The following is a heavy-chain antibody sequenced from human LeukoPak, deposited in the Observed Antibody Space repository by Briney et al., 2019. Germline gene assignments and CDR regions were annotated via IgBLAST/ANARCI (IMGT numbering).Heavy chain of an antibody. CDR2: IYYSGST. J-gene: IGHJ4*02. CDR1: GGSTSSDY. D-gene: IGHD3-9*01. V-gene: IGHV4-59*01. Sequence: SETLSLTCTVSGGSTSSDYWSWIRQPPGKGLEWIGYIYYSGSTNYNPSLKSRVTISVDTSKNQFSLKLSSVTAADTAVYYCARSKDILTGYCFDYWGQGTLVTVSS. CDR3: ARSKDILTGYCFDY.